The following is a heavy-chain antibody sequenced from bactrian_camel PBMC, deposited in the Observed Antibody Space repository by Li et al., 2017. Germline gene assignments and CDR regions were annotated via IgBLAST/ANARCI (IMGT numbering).Heavy chain of an antibody. CDR1: GYTNREYC. D-gene: IGHD2*01. V-gene: IGHV3S53*01. J-gene: IGHJ4*01. CDR2: LTSDGNT. Sequence: QLVESGGGSVQAGGSLRLSCAASGYTNREYCMGWLRQAPGKEREGVATLTSDGNTRYIDSVKGRFTISKDNTENTLYLQLNSLKTEDTAMYFCAIGRGSIDVVPTKDRGQGTQVTVS.